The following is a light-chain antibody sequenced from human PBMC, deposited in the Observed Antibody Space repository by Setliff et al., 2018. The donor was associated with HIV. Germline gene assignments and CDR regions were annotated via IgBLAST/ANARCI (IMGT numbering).Light chain of an antibody. CDR1: SSNIGVNV. J-gene: IGLJ1*01. CDR2: NNY. V-gene: IGLV1-44*01. Sequence: QSVLSQPPSASGTPGQRVTISCSGSSSNIGVNVVNWYQHLPGTSPKLLIYNNYQRPSGVPDRFSGSKSGSSAFLAISGLQSEDEADYYCAVWDNGLKGYVFGTGTKVTVL. CDR3: AVWDNGLKGYV.